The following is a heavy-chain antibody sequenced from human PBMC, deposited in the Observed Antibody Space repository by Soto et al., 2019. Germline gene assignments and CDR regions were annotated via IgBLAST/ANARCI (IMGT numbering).Heavy chain of an antibody. J-gene: IGHJ6*02. V-gene: IGHV5-51*01. D-gene: IGHD6-19*01. Sequence: EVQLVQSGAEVKKPGESLKISCKGSGYSFTDYWIGWVRQMPGKGLEWMGIIYPGDSDARYSPSFQGQVSISTDTSVNTAYLQWGSLKASDTAMYYCARQTTGWFGMDVWGQGTTVTVSS. CDR2: IYPGDSDA. CDR1: GYSFTDYW. CDR3: ARQTTGWFGMDV.